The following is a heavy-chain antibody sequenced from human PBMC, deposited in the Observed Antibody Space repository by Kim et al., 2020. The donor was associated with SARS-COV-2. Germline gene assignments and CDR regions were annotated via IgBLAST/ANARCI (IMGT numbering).Heavy chain of an antibody. CDR2: IYYSGST. CDR1: GGSISSSSYY. CDR3: ARQFGGGYDTPLYFDY. V-gene: IGHV4-39*01. Sequence: SETLSLTCTVSGGSISSSSYYWGWIRQPPGKGLEWIGSIYYSGSTYYNPSLKSRVTISVDTSKNQFSLKLSSVTAADTAVYYCARQFGGGYDTPLYFDYWGQGTLVTVSS. D-gene: IGHD5-12*01. J-gene: IGHJ4*02.